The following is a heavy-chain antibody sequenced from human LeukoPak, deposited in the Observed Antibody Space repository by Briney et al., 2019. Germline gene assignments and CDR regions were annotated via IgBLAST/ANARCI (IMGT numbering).Heavy chain of an antibody. J-gene: IGHJ4*02. CDR2: ISYDGSNK. Sequence: GRSLRLSCAASGSTFSSYGMHWVRQAPGKGLEWVAVISYDGSNKYYADSVKGRFTISRDNSKNTLYLQMNSLRAEDTAVYYCAKDQGSGYYGSGPVGYWGQGTLVTVSS. V-gene: IGHV3-30*18. D-gene: IGHD3-10*01. CDR1: GSTFSSYG. CDR3: AKDQGSGYYGSGPVGY.